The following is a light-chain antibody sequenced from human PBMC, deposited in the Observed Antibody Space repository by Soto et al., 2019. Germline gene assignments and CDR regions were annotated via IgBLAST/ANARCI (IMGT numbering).Light chain of an antibody. J-gene: IGKJ5*01. CDR1: QSVSSY. V-gene: IGKV3-11*01. Sequence: EIVLTQSPATLSLSPGERATLSCRASQSVSSYLAWYQQKPGQAPRLLIYDASNRATGIPARFSGSGSGTDFTLPISSLEPEDFAVYYCQQRRNWPPLTFGQGTRLEIK. CDR2: DAS. CDR3: QQRRNWPPLT.